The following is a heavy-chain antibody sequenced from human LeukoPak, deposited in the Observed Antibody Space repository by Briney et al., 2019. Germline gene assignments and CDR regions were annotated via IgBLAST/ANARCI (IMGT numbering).Heavy chain of an antibody. V-gene: IGHV1-46*01. J-gene: IGHJ6*03. Sequence: ASVKVSCKASGYTFTSYYIHWVRQAPGQGLEWMGILNPSGGSTNYAQKFQGRVTMTRDTSTNTVYMELSSLRSEDTAVYYCARGPSITMVRGGQWYYYMDVWGKGTTVTISS. D-gene: IGHD3-10*01. CDR2: LNPSGGST. CDR1: GYTFTSYY. CDR3: ARGPSITMVRGGQWYYYMDV.